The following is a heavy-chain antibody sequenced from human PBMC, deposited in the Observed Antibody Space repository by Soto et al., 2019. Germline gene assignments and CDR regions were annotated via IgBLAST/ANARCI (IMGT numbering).Heavy chain of an antibody. D-gene: IGHD3-22*01. CDR3: ASLSSGLNQLDY. J-gene: IGHJ4*02. Sequence: QVKLVESGRGVIQPGRSLRLSCEAAGRTFSYYAMHWVRQAPGKGLEWMAVISHDGSEEYYADSVKGRFTISRDNSKNTLWLQMNSVRTEDTAVYYCASLSSGLNQLDYWGQGTLVTVSS. CDR2: ISHDGSEE. V-gene: IGHV3-30-3*01. CDR1: GRTFSYYA.